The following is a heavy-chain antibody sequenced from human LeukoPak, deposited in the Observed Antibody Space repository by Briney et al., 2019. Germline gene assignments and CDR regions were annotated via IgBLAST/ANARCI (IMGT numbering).Heavy chain of an antibody. CDR2: IYSGGFT. V-gene: IGHV3-66*01. CDR1: GFTISNNY. CDR3: AKDLHWGLDY. J-gene: IGHJ4*02. D-gene: IGHD3-16*01. Sequence: GGSLRLSCAASGFTISNNYIRWLRQAPGKGLEWVSHIYSGGFTQFAGSVRGRFTMSRDSSKNTLYLQMNSLRGEDTALYYCAKDLHWGLDYWGQGALVTVSS.